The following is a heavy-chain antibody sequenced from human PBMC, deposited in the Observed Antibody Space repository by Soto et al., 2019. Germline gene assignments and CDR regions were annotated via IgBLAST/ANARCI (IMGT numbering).Heavy chain of an antibody. D-gene: IGHD5-12*01. J-gene: IGHJ4*02. V-gene: IGHV3-30*18. CDR2: ISYDGSNK. Sequence: QVQLVESGGGVVQPGRSLRLSCAASGFTFNSFGIHWVRQAPGKGLEWVALISYDGSNKYHADSVKGRFTISRDNSKNXVYIQMNSRGAEDTAMYYCAKDRVGRWLQLPGPDYWGQGALVTVSS. CDR1: GFTFNSFG. CDR3: AKDRVGRWLQLPGPDY.